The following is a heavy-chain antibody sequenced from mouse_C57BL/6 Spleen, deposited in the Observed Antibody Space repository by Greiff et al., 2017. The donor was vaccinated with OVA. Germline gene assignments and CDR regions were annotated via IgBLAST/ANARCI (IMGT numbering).Heavy chain of an antibody. CDR1: GYTFTEYT. CDR3: ARHEEGYYGSSSYWYFDV. V-gene: IGHV1-62-2*01. CDR2: FYPGSGSI. D-gene: IGHD1-1*01. Sequence: VKLQESGAELVKPGASVKLSCKASGYTFTEYTIHWVKQRSGQGLEWIGWFYPGSGSIKYNEKFKDKATLTADKSSSTVYMELSRLTSEDSAVYFCARHEEGYYGSSSYWYFDVWGTGTTVTVSS. J-gene: IGHJ1*03.